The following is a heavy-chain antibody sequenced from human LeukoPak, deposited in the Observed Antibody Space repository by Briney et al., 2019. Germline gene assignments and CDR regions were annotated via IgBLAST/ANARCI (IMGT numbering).Heavy chain of an antibody. Sequence: GGSLRLSCAASGFTFSSYAMHWVSQAPGKGLEYVSAISSNGGSTYYANSVKGRFTISRDNSKNTLYLQMGSLRAEDMAVYYCAKTIRGVGYYMDVWGKGTTVTVSS. D-gene: IGHD3-10*01. CDR2: ISSNGGST. V-gene: IGHV3-64*01. CDR1: GFTFSSYA. CDR3: AKTIRGVGYYMDV. J-gene: IGHJ6*03.